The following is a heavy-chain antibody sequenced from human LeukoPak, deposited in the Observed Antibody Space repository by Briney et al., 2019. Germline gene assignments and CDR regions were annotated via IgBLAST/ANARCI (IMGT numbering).Heavy chain of an antibody. V-gene: IGHV1-69*06. CDR1: RYTFTSYA. CDR3: ARALPPGAFDI. CDR2: IIPIFGTA. J-gene: IGHJ3*02. Sequence: GASVKVSCKASRYTFTSYAMNWVRQAPGQGLEWMGGIIPIFGTANYAQKFQGRVTITADKSTSTAYMELSSLRSEDTAVYYCARALPPGAFDIWGQGTMVTVSS.